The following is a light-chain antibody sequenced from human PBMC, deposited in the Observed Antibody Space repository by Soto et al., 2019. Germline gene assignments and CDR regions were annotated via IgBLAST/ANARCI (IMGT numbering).Light chain of an antibody. CDR3: AAWDASLNGVL. CDR2: SNN. J-gene: IGLJ2*01. V-gene: IGLV1-44*01. Sequence: QPVLTQPPSASGTPGQRVTISCSGSSSNIGSNAVHWYQQLPGTAPQLRIYSNNQRPSGVPDRFSGSKSGTSASLAISGLQSEDEAYYYCAAWDASLNGVLFGGGTKLTVL. CDR1: SSNIGSNA.